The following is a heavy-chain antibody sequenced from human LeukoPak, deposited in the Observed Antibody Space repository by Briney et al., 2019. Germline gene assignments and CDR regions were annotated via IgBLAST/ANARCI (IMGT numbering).Heavy chain of an antibody. CDR1: GGSFSGYY. D-gene: IGHD1-26*01. Sequence: SQTLSLTCAVYGGSFSGYYWSWIRQPPGKGLEWIGEINHSGSTNYNPSLKSRVTMSVDTSKNLFSLKVSSVTAADTAVYYCARGRSNYYGMDVWGQGTTVTVSS. CDR2: INHSGST. CDR3: ARGRSNYYGMDV. V-gene: IGHV4-34*01. J-gene: IGHJ6*02.